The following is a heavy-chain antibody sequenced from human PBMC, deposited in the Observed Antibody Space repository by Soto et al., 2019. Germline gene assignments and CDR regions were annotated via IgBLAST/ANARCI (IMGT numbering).Heavy chain of an antibody. CDR1: GLTFSNVW. V-gene: IGHV3-15*01. J-gene: IGHJ4*02. CDR2: IKSKSDGETA. CDR3: AITAMINRDSSTSFDY. D-gene: IGHD5-18*01. Sequence: GSLRLSCAASGLTFSNVWMTWIRQAPGKGLEWVGRIKSKSDGETADVAAPVKARFTISRDDSKNTVFLEMNSLKSEDTALYYCAITAMINRDSSTSFDYRGLGTPVTVSS.